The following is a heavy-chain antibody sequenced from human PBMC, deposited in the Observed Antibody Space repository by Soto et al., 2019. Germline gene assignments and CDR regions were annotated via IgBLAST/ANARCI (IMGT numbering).Heavy chain of an antibody. D-gene: IGHD3-3*01. J-gene: IGHJ4*02. CDR3: ASHYDFWSGYYILGY. CDR2: INPSGGST. V-gene: IGHV1-46*03. CDR1: GYTFTSYY. Sequence: GASVKVSCKASGYTFTSYYMHWVRQAPGQGLEWMGIINPSGGSTSYAQKFQGRVTMTRDTSTSTVYMELSSLRSEDTAVYYCASHYDFWSGYYILGYWGQGTLVTVSS.